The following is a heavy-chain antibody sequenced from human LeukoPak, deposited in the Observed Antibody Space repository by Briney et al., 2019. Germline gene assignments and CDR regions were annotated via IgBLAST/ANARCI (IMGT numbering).Heavy chain of an antibody. J-gene: IGHJ4*02. CDR1: GFTFSDYA. V-gene: IGHV3-23*01. Sequence: GGSLRLSCAASGFTFSDYAMNWVRQAPGKGLEWVSTISGSGGSTYYAGSVKGRFTISRDNSKNTLYLQMNSLRAEDTAVYYCAKDADFWSGYYTGYYFDYWGQGTLVTVSS. CDR3: AKDADFWSGYYTGYYFDY. D-gene: IGHD3-3*01. CDR2: ISGSGGST.